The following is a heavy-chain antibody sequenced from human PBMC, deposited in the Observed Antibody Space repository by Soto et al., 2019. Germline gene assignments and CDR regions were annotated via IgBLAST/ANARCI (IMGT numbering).Heavy chain of an antibody. J-gene: IGHJ4*02. CDR3: AKGRGGSGSLAPRVDV. V-gene: IGHV3-23*01. CDR2: ISGGGDTT. CDR1: GFTFNNYA. D-gene: IGHD3-10*01. Sequence: EVQLLESGGGLVQPGGSLRLSCAASGFTFNNYAMTWVRQAPGQGLEWVSAISGGGDTTSYADSVKGRFTVSRDGSRNTLYLQMSSLRAEDTALYYCAKGRGGSGSLAPRVDVWGQGTLVTVSS.